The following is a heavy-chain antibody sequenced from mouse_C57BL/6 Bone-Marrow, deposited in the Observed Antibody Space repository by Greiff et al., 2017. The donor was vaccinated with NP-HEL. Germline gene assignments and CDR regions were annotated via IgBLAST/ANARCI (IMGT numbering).Heavy chain of an antibody. V-gene: IGHV8-12*01. J-gene: IGHJ2*01. D-gene: IGHD1-1*01. CDR2: IYWDDDK. CDR1: GFSLSTSGMG. CDR3: ARREDHYYGSSYDY. Sequence: QVTLKESGPGILQSSQTLSLTCSFSGFSLSTSGMGVSWIRQPSGKGLEWLAHIYWDDDKRYNPSLKSRLTISKDTSRNQVFLKITSVDTADTATYYCARREDHYYGSSYDYWGQGTTLTVSS.